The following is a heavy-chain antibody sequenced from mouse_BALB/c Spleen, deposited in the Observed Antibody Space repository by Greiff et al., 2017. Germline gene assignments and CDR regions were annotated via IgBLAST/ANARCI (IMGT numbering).Heavy chain of an antibody. Sequence: EVHLVESGGYLVKPGGSLKLSCAASGFTFSSYGMSWVRQTPDKRLEWVATISSGGSYTYYPDSVKGRFTISRDNAKNTLYLQMSSLKSEDTAMYYCARHNGNYGYYAMDYWGQGTSVTVSS. CDR3: ARHNGNYGYYAMDY. CDR2: ISSGGSYT. J-gene: IGHJ4*01. CDR1: GFTFSSYG. D-gene: IGHD2-1*01. V-gene: IGHV5-6*01.